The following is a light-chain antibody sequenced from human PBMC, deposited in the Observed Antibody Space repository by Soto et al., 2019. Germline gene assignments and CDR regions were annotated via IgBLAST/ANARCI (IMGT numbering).Light chain of an antibody. CDR2: GAS. V-gene: IGKV3-20*01. Sequence: EILLTQSPGTLPLSPGERATLSCRASQSVSSTYLAWYQQKPGQSPRLLIHGASSRASGIPDRFSGSGSGTDFTLTINRLEPEDFAVYYCHQYGISPPVTFGQATRLEIK. CDR3: HQYGISPPVT. CDR1: QSVSSTY. J-gene: IGKJ5*01.